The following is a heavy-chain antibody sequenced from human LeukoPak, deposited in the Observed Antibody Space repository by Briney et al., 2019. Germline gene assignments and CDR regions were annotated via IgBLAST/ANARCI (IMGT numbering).Heavy chain of an antibody. D-gene: IGHD6-19*01. CDR3: AKDMRGYSSAWLDN. CDR1: GFTFSNYV. J-gene: IGHJ5*02. V-gene: IGHV3-30*18. Sequence: GRSLRLSCAASGFTFSNYVMHWVRQAPGKGPECVAVIIVDGNNKYYTEYVKGRLTVSRDNSKNTLFLQMNSLRGEDTAVYYCAKDMRGYSSAWLDNWGQGTLVTVSS. CDR2: IIVDGNNK.